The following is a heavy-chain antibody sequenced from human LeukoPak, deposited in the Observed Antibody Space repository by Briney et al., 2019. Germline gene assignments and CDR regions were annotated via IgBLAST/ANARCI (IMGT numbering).Heavy chain of an antibody. CDR2: IYHSGST. D-gene: IGHD3-3*01. V-gene: IGHV4-38-2*02. CDR3: ARVGYYDFWSGKGWFDP. Sequence: SETLSLTSTVSGYSISSGYYWGWIRQPPGKGLEWIGSIYHSGSTYYNPSLKSRVTISVDTSKNQFSLKLSSVTAADTAVYYCARVGYYDFWSGKGWFDPWGQGTLVTVSS. CDR1: GYSISSGYY. J-gene: IGHJ5*02.